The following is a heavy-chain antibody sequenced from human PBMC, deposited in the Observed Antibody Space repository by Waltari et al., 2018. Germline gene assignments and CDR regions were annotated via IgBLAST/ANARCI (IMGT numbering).Heavy chain of an antibody. Sequence: EVQLVESGGGLVQPGGSLRPSCSASGFTFSSYAMRWGRQAPGKGLEWVSAISGSGGSTYYADSVKGRFTISRDNSKNTLYLQMNSLRAEDTAVYYCAKDQSITMAYYYMDVWGKGTTVTVSS. CDR2: ISGSGGST. D-gene: IGHD3-10*01. CDR1: GFTFSSYA. CDR3: AKDQSITMAYYYMDV. J-gene: IGHJ6*03. V-gene: IGHV3-23*04.